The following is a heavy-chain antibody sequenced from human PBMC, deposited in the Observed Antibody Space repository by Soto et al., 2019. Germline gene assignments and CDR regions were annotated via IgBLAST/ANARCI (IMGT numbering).Heavy chain of an antibody. J-gene: IGHJ4*02. Sequence: GGSLRLSCSASGFTFSEAWMNWVRQSPGKGLEWVGRIKSKSDGEIKDYAEPVKGRGTMSRDDSIKTLYLEMNGLKTEDTALDYCSTNILWGQGT. CDR2: IKSKSDGEIK. D-gene: IGHD2-15*01. CDR1: GFTFSEAW. CDR3: STNIL. V-gene: IGHV3-15*07.